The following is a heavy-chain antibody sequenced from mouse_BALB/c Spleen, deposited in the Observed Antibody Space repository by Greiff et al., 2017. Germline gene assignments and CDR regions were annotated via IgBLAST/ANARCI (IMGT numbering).Heavy chain of an antibody. CDR3: ARRGYSAWFAY. D-gene: IGHD2-3*01. CDR2: ILPGSGST. J-gene: IGHJ3*01. CDR1: GYTFSSYW. Sequence: VKLQESGAELMKPGASVKISCKATGYTFSSYWIEWVKQRPGHGLEWIGEILPGSGSTNYNEKFKGKATFTADTSSNTAYMQLSSLTSEDSAVYYCARRGYSAWFAYWGQGTLVTVSA. V-gene: IGHV1-9*01.